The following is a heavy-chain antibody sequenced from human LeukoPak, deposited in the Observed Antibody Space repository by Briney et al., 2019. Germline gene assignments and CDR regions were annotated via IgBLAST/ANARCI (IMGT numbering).Heavy chain of an antibody. D-gene: IGHD6-13*01. J-gene: IGHJ6*02. CDR2: ISGSGGST. CDR1: GFTFSSYA. Sequence: PGGSLRLSCAASGFTFSSYAMSWVRQAPGKGLEWVSAISGSGGSTYYADSVKGRFTISRDNSKNTLYLQMNSLRAEDTAVYYCAKAASSSWPSYYYGMDVWGQGTTVTVSS. V-gene: IGHV3-23*01. CDR3: AKAASSSWPSYYYGMDV.